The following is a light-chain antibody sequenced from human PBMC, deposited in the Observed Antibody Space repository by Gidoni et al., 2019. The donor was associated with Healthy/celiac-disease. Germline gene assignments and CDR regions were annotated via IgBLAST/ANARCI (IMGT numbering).Light chain of an antibody. J-gene: IGKJ2*01. CDR3: QQYYSTPYT. CDR1: QSVLYSSNNKNY. V-gene: IGKV4-1*01. CDR2: WAS. Sequence: DIVMTQSPDSLAVSLGERATINCKSSQSVLYSSNNKNYLAWYQQKPGQPPKLLIYWASTRESGVPDRFSGSGSGTDFTLTISSLQAEDVAVYDCQQYYSTPYTFXXXTKLEIK.